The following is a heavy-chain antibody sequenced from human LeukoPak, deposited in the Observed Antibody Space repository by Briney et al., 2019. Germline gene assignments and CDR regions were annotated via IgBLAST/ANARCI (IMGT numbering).Heavy chain of an antibody. D-gene: IGHD6-13*01. CDR2: VNTYNGDT. J-gene: IGHJ4*02. CDR1: GYTFGSYS. V-gene: IGHV1-18*01. Sequence: GASVKVSCKASGYTFGSYSINWVRQAPGQGLAWLGWVNTYNGDTKYTQKFQGRVTLTTDSSTSTAYMELTSLRSDDTAIYYCARGRAAADGFDFWGQGTPVTVSS. CDR3: ARGRAAADGFDF.